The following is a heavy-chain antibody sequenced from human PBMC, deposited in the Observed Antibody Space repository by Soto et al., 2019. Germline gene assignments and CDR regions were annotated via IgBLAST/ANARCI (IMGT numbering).Heavy chain of an antibody. CDR1: GDSFSSNSAA. CDR2: TYYRSKWSN. D-gene: IGHD3-3*01. CDR3: ARVRGFDYYYGMDV. Sequence: PSQTLSLTCAISGDSFSSNSAAWHWTRQSPSRGLEWLGRTYYRSKWSNDYALSVKSRITINPDPSKNQFSLQLNSVTPEDTAVYYCARVRGFDYYYGMDVWGQGTTVTV. V-gene: IGHV6-1*01. J-gene: IGHJ6*02.